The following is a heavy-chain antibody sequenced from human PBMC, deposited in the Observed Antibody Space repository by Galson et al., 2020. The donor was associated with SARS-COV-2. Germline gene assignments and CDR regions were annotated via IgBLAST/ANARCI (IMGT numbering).Heavy chain of an antibody. J-gene: IGHJ4*02. V-gene: IGHV1-2*02. D-gene: IGHD2-15*01. CDR2: INPQTGST. CDR1: GYTFSDYY. CDR3: AKDNPEHFRCQSVGCYIEH. Sequence: ASVKVSCEASGYTFSDYYMHWVRQAPGQGLECMGWINPQTGSTKYAQKFQGRVTMTSDTSTSTVHLELSRLTSDDTAIYYCAKDNPEHFRCQSVGCYIEHWGQGTLVTVSS.